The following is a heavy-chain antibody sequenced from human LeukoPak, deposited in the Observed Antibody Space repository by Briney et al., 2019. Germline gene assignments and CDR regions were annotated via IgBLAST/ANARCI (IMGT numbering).Heavy chain of an antibody. CDR2: ISDHGSKR. CDR1: GFTFRDSA. Sequence: GGSLRLSCSGAGFTFRDSAFHWVRQAPGKGLEWVAVISDHGSKRFYADSVKGRFTISRDNSRDTLYLHMQTLRPEDSAVYYCARESGFMMVGEINADNWFDPWGQGTPVTVSS. V-gene: IGHV3-30*04. D-gene: IGHD3-3*01. CDR3: ARESGFMMVGEINADNWFDP. J-gene: IGHJ5*02.